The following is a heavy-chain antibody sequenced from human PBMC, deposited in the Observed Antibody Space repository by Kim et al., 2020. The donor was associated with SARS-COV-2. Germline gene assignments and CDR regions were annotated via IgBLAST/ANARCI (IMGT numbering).Heavy chain of an antibody. CDR3: ARGLDSSDGMGY. D-gene: IGHD3-22*01. Sequence: SETLSLTCTVSGGSISSGDYYWRWIRQPPGKGLEWIGYLYYSGSTYYNPSLKSRVTISVDTSKNQFSLKLSSVTAADTAVYYCARGLDSSDGMGYWGQGTLVTVSS. CDR2: LYYSGST. CDR1: GGSISSGDYY. V-gene: IGHV4-30-4*01. J-gene: IGHJ4*02.